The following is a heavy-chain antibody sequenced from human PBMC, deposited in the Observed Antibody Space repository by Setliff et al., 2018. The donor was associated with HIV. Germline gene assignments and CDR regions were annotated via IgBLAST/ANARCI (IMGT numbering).Heavy chain of an antibody. CDR3: VRGYRSAWNSWFDA. CDR2: IIPIFGTA. V-gene: IGHV1-69*05. J-gene: IGHJ5*02. Sequence: SVKVSCKASGGTFSSYAISWVRQAPGQGLEWMGGIIPIFGTANYAQKFQGRVTITTDESTSTAYMELSSLRSEDTAVYYCVRGYRSAWNSWFDAWGQGTRVTVSS. D-gene: IGHD6-19*01. CDR1: GGTFSSYA.